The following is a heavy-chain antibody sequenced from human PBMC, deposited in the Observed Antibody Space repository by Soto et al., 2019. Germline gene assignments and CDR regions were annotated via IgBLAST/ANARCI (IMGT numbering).Heavy chain of an antibody. CDR3: ARGDYGDYGEYFQH. V-gene: IGHV4-31*03. Sequence: QVQLQESGPGLVKPSQTLSLTCTVSGGSIRSGVYYWSWIRQHPGKGLEWIGYIYYSGSTYHNPSLKSRVTISVDTSKNQFSLKLSSVTAADTAVYYCARGDYGDYGEYFQHWGQGTLVTVSS. CDR1: GGSIRSGVYY. CDR2: IYYSGST. D-gene: IGHD4-17*01. J-gene: IGHJ1*01.